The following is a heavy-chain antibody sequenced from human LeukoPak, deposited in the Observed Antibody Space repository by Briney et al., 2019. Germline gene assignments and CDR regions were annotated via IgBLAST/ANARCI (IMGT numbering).Heavy chain of an antibody. CDR3: ARSPTITPYYYYGMDV. CDR2: IYYSGST. J-gene: IGHJ6*02. CDR1: GGSFSGYY. Sequence: SETLSLTCAVYGGSFSGYYWSWIRQPPGKGLEWIGYIYYSGSTYYNPSLKSRVTISVDTSKNQFSLKLSSVTAADTAVYYCARSPTITPYYYYGMDVWGQGTTVTVSS. D-gene: IGHD5-12*01. V-gene: IGHV4-34*09.